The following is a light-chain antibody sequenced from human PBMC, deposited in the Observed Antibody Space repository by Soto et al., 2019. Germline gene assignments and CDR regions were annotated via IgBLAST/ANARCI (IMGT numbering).Light chain of an antibody. CDR3: SSYTSSRLGV. CDR2: EVS. J-gene: IGLJ1*01. V-gene: IGLV2-14*01. Sequence: QSALTQPASVSGSPGQSITISCTGTSSDVGGYNYVSWYQQHPGKAPELMIYEVSNRPSGVSNRFSGSKSGNTASLTISGLQAEDEADYYCSSYTSSRLGVFGTGTKLTVL. CDR1: SSDVGGYNY.